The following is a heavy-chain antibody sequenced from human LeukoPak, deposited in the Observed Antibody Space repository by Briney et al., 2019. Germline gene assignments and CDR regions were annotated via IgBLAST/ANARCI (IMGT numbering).Heavy chain of an antibody. CDR2: IYYSGST. Sequence: PSETLSLTCTVSGGSISSYYWSWIRQPPGKGLEWIGYIYYSGSTYYNPSLKSRVTISVDTSKNQFSLKLSSVTAADTAVYYCARAGGFYDFWSGYYPPSQYYFDYWGQGTLVTVSS. V-gene: IGHV4-59*12. CDR3: ARAGGFYDFWSGYYPPSQYYFDY. D-gene: IGHD3-3*01. CDR1: GGSISSYY. J-gene: IGHJ4*02.